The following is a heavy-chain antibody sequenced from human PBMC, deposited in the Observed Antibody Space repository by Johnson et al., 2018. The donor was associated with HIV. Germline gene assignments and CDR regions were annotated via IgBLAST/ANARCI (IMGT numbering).Heavy chain of an antibody. Sequence: QVQLVESGGGLVKPGGSLRLSCAASGFTFTTYGMHWVRQAPGKGLEWVALIRYDGSNKYYADSVKGRFTISRDNSKKTLYLQMNSLRAEEPAVYYCAKYLVAYGGGDCSWDAFDIWGQGTMVTVSS. D-gene: IGHD2-21*02. CDR2: IRYDGSNK. CDR3: AKYLVAYGGGDCSWDAFDI. J-gene: IGHJ3*02. V-gene: IGHV3-30*02. CDR1: GFTFTTYG.